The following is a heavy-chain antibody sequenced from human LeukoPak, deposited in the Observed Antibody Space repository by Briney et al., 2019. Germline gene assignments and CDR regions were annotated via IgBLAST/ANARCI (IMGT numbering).Heavy chain of an antibody. CDR3: ALDWGKWELPRYYYYYGMDV. D-gene: IGHD1-26*01. CDR2: IIPIFGTA. CDR1: GFTFSSYA. Sequence: GGSLRLSCAASGFTFSSYAISWVRQAPGQGLEWMGGIIPIFGTANYAQKFQGRVTITADESTSTAYMELSSLRSEDTAVYYCALDWGKWELPRYYYYYGMDVWGQGTLVTVSS. J-gene: IGHJ6*02. V-gene: IGHV1-69*01.